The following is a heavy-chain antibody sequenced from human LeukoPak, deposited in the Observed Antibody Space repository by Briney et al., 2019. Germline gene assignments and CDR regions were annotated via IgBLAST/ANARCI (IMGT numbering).Heavy chain of an antibody. J-gene: IGHJ4*02. V-gene: IGHV1-69*13. CDR2: IIPIFGTA. D-gene: IGHD3-10*01. Sequence: SVKVSCKASGGTFSSYAISWVRQAPGQGLEWMGGIIPIFGTANYAQKFQGRVTITADESTSTAYMELNSLRAEDTAVYYCARFGSGRRYFDYWGQGTLVTVSS. CDR3: ARFGSGRRYFDY. CDR1: GGTFSSYA.